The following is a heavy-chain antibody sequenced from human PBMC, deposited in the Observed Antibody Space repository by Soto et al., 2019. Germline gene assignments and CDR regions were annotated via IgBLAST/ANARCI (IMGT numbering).Heavy chain of an antibody. V-gene: IGHV6-1*01. CDR2: TYYRSKWYN. D-gene: IGHD2-15*01. Sequence: PAQTLSLTCAISGDSVSSDSAAWNWIRQSPSRGLEWLGRTYYRSKWYNEYAVSVKSRIAINPDTSKNQFSLQLKSVTPEDTAVYYCARGPSLSCRGGTCYMGVFDIWGQGTVVTVSS. CDR1: GDSVSSDSAA. J-gene: IGHJ3*02. CDR3: ARGPSLSCRGGTCYMGVFDI.